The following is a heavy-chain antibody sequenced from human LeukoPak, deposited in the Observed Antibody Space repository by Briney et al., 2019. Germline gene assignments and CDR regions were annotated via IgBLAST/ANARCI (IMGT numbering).Heavy chain of an antibody. CDR2: INPNSGDT. Sequence: ASVKVSCKASGYTFTSYGISWVRQAPGQGLEWMGWINPNSGDTDYAQKFQGRVTMARDTSISTAFMELSRLRSDDTAVYYCAPASTYASGTYYDYWGQGTLVTVSS. D-gene: IGHD3-10*01. CDR3: APASTYASGTYYDY. V-gene: IGHV1-2*02. CDR1: GYTFTSYG. J-gene: IGHJ4*02.